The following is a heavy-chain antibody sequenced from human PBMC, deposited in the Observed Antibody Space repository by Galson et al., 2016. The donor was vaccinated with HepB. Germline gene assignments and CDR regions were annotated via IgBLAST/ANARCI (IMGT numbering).Heavy chain of an antibody. J-gene: IGHJ4*02. V-gene: IGHV3-23*01. Sequence: SLRLSCAASGLTFSSYGMSWVRLAPGKGLEWVSGIRGSGADTYYADSVKGRFTISRDNSRNTVYVQINSLRAEDTAIYYCTMISWSTSSGFGFWGQGTRVTVSS. CDR3: TMISWSTSSGFGF. D-gene: IGHD3-22*01. CDR2: IRGSGADT. CDR1: GLTFSSYG.